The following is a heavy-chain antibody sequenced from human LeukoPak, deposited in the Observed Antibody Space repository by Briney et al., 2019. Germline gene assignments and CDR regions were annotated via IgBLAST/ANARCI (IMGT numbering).Heavy chain of an antibody. D-gene: IGHD3-3*01. V-gene: IGHV3-7*01. CDR1: GFTFSSYW. Sequence: PGGSLRLSCAASGFTFSSYWMSWVRQAPGKGLEWVANIKQDGSEKYYVDSVKGRFTISRDNSKNTLFLQMNSLRADDTALYYCVRDVRRKGFFDPWGQGTLVTVSS. CDR2: IKQDGSEK. CDR3: VRDVRRKGFFDP. J-gene: IGHJ5*02.